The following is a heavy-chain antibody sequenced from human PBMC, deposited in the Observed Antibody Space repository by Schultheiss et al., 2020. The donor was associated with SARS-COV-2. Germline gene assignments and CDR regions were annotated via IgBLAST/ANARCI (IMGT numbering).Heavy chain of an antibody. J-gene: IGHJ6*03. Sequence: SETLSLTCTVSGGSISSYYWSWIRQPSGKGLEWIGRIYTSGSTNYNPSLKSRVTMSVDTSKNQFSLKLSSVTAADTAVYYCARNVGVDIYYYYYYMDVWGKGTTVTVSS. CDR1: GGSISSYY. CDR2: IYTSGST. V-gene: IGHV4-4*07. CDR3: ARNVGVDIYYYYYYMDV. D-gene: IGHD3-9*01.